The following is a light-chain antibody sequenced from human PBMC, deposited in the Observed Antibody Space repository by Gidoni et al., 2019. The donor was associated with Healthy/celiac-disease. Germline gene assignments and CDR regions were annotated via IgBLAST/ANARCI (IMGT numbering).Light chain of an antibody. J-gene: IGKJ2*01. CDR1: QSVSSY. CDR2: DAS. Sequence: EIVLTQSPATLSLSPGERATLSCRASQSVSSYLAWYQQKPGQAPRLRIYDASNSATGIPARFSGSGSGTDFTLTISSLEPEDFAVYYCQQRSNWPPRYTFXXXTKLEIK. CDR3: QQRSNWPPRYT. V-gene: IGKV3-11*01.